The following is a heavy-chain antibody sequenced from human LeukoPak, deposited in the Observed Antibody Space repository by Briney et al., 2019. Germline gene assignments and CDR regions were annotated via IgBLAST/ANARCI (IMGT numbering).Heavy chain of an antibody. CDR2: INHSGST. CDR1: GGSFSGYY. Sequence: SETLSLTCAVYGGSFSGYYWSWIRQPPGKGLEWIGEINHSGSTNYNPSLKSRVTISVDPSKNQFSLKLSSVSGADTAVYYCARGELGLFGYWGQGTLVSVSS. J-gene: IGHJ4*02. V-gene: IGHV4-34*01. CDR3: ARGELGLFGY. D-gene: IGHD3-10*01.